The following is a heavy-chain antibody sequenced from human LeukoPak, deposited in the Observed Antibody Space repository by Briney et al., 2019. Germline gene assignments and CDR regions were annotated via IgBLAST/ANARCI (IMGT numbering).Heavy chain of an antibody. CDR1: GFTFSSYS. CDR3: ARLVWDTTMADGDIDS. J-gene: IGHJ4*02. V-gene: IGHV3-21*01. CDR2: ISSASTYI. Sequence: PGGSLTISCAASGFTFSSYSMNWVRQAPGKGLEWVSSISSASTYIYYADSVKGRFTISRDNAKNSLYLQMNSLRAEDTAMYYCARLVWDTTMADGDIDSWGQGTLLIVSS. D-gene: IGHD5-18*01.